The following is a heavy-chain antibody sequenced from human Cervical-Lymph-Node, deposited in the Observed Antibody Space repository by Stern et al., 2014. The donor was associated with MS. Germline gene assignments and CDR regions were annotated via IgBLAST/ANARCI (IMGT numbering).Heavy chain of an antibody. CDR2: IYTRGST. CDR3: ARDCRLRYFDNYGMDV. CDR1: GGSISRGSYY. J-gene: IGHJ6*02. Sequence: QVQLVQSGPGLVKPSQTLSLTCTVSGGSISRGSYYWSWIRQPPGKGLEWIGRIYTRGSTNYNPPLRSRVTIPEDPPKNQFPLKLSSVTAADTAVYYCARDCRLRYFDNYGMDVWGQGTTVTVSS. D-gene: IGHD3-9*01. V-gene: IGHV4-61*02.